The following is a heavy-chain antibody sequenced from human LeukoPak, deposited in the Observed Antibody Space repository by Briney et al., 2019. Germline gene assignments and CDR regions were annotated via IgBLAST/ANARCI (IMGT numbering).Heavy chain of an antibody. D-gene: IGHD3-9*01. Sequence: GGSLRLSCAASGFTFNSYDIHWVRQAPAKGREGVGIVRYDGSNDHYADSVKGRFTISRDNSKNTLYLQTTSLRPEDTAVYYCAREVDWAFDYWGQGTLVTVSS. J-gene: IGHJ4*02. V-gene: IGHV3-30*02. CDR1: GFTFNSYD. CDR2: VRYDGSND. CDR3: AREVDWAFDY.